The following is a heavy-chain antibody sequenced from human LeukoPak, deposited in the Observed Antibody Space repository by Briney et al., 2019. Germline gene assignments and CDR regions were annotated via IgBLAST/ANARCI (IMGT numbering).Heavy chain of an antibody. CDR1: GFTVSSNY. Sequence: GSLRLSCAASGFTVSSNYMSWVRQAPGKGLEWVSVIYSGGSTYYAHSVKGRFTISRDNSKNTSYLKITRLRAQEPAVYYCARFGYFDWYLMAFDIWGQETMVTVSS. J-gene: IGHJ3*02. V-gene: IGHV3-53*01. CDR2: IYSGGST. CDR3: ARFGYFDWYLMAFDI. D-gene: IGHD3-9*01.